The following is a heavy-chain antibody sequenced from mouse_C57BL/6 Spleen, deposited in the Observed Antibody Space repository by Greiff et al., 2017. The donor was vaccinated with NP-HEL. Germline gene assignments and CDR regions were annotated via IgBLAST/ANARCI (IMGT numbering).Heavy chain of an antibody. CDR1: GFTFSDYG. V-gene: IGHV5-17*01. Sequence: EVQLVESGGGLVKPGGSLKLSCAASGFTFSDYGMHWVRQAPEKGLEWVAYISSGSSTIYYADTVKGRFTISRVNATNTLFLQMTSLRAEDTAMYYCARELYYDGSRGAWFAYWGQGNLVTDSA. CDR3: ARELYYDGSRGAWFAY. D-gene: IGHD1-1*01. CDR2: ISSGSSTI. J-gene: IGHJ3*01.